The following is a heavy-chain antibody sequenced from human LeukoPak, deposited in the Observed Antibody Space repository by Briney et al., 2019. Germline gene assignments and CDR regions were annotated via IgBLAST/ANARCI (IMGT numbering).Heavy chain of an antibody. V-gene: IGHV1-69*13. CDR2: IIPIFGTA. CDR1: GGTFSSYA. CDR3: ARGSGADYSSRFDY. D-gene: IGHD4-11*01. J-gene: IGHJ4*02. Sequence: ASVKVSCKASGGTFSSYAISWVRQAPGQGLEWMGGIIPIFGTANYAQKFQGRVTITADEPTSTAYMELSSLRSEDTAVYYCARGSGADYSSRFDYWGQGTLVTVSS.